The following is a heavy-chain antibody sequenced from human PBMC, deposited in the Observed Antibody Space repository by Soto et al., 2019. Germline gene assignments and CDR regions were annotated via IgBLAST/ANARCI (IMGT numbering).Heavy chain of an antibody. D-gene: IGHD1-26*01. V-gene: IGHV4-39*01. CDR2: IYYSWST. CDR1: GGSISSSSYY. Sequence: QLQLQESGPGLVKPSVTLSLTCTVSGGSISSSSYYWVWIRQPPGNGMEWIGSIYYSWSTYYNPSLKRLVTISVDTSKNHFSLKLSSVTAADTAVYYCSRHVGFYPFDYWGQGTLVTVSS. CDR3: SRHVGFYPFDY. J-gene: IGHJ4*02.